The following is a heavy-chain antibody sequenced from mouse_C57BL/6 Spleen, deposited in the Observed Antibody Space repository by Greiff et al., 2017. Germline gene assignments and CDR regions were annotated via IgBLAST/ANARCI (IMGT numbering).Heavy chain of an antibody. D-gene: IGHD3-2*02. V-gene: IGHV14-4*01. CDR2: IDPENGDT. CDR3: TTGSSGYDY. Sequence: VQLQQSGAELVRPGASVKLSCTASGFNIKDDYMHWVKQRPEQGLEWIGWIDPENGDTEYASKFQGKATITADTSSNTAYLQLSSLTSEDTAVYYGTTGSSGYDYWGQGTTLTVSS. CDR1: GFNIKDDY. J-gene: IGHJ2*01.